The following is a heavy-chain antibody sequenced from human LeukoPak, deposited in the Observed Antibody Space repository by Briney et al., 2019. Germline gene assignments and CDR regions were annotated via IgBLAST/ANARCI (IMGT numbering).Heavy chain of an antibody. V-gene: IGHV7-4-1*02. CDR2: INTDSGNP. J-gene: IGHJ3*01. CDR1: GYSFNSQG. CDR3: VKEILRFDL. Sequence: GASVKVSCKASGYSFNSQGMNWVRQAPGQGLEWMGWINTDSGNPTYAQGFTGRFVFSLDSAVSTAYLQISNLMPEDTGEYYCVKEILRFDLWGQGTMVTVSS.